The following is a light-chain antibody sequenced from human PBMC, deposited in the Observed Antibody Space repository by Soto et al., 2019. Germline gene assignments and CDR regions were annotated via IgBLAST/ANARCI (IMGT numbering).Light chain of an antibody. V-gene: IGKV1-5*03. CDR3: QQNDSYSPT. CDR1: QSISVW. Sequence: DVQMPRFRSSLSASVGDRVTITCRASQSISVWLAWYQQKAGKAPNLLIYKASRLESGVPSRFSGSGSETEFTLTISSLQPGDSATYYCQQNDSYSPTSAQGTKVDIK. CDR2: KAS. J-gene: IGKJ1*01.